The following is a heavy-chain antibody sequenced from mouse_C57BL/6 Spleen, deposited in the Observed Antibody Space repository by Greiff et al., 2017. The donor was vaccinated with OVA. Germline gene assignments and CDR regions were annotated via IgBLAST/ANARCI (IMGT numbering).Heavy chain of an antibody. CDR3: ARRWGTGYFDV. CDR1: GFTFSDYG. CDR2: ISSGSSTI. V-gene: IGHV5-17*01. D-gene: IGHD1-1*02. J-gene: IGHJ1*03. Sequence: DVMLVESGGGLVKPGGSLKLSCAASGFTFSDYGMHWVRQAPEKGLEWVAYISSGSSTIYYADTVKGRFTISRDNAKNTLFLQMTSLRSEDTAMYYCARRWGTGYFDVWGTGTTVTVSS.